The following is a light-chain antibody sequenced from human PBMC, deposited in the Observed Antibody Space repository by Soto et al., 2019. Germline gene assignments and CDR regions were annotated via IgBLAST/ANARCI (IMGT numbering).Light chain of an antibody. CDR1: SSNIGAGYD. Sequence: QTVVTQPPSVSGAPGQRVTISCTGSSSNIGAGYDVHWYLHLPGTAPKLLIFGNSHRPSGVPDRFSASKSGTSASLTVSGLQAEDEADYYCSSYAGSNNLVFGNGTKLTVL. V-gene: IGLV1-40*01. J-gene: IGLJ1*01. CDR2: GNS. CDR3: SSYAGSNNLV.